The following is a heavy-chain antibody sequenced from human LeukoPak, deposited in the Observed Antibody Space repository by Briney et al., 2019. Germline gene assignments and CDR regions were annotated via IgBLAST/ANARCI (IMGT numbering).Heavy chain of an antibody. CDR3: ARASLGYCSGGSCYSLYYYYYYMDV. D-gene: IGHD2-15*01. Sequence: PSETLSLTCTVSGGSISSYYWSWIRQPPGKGLEWIGYIYYSGSTNYNPSLKSRVTISVDTSKNQFSLKLSSVTAADTVVYYCARASLGYCSGGSCYSLYYYYYYMDVWGKGTTVTVSS. CDR2: IYYSGST. J-gene: IGHJ6*03. V-gene: IGHV4-59*01. CDR1: GGSISSYY.